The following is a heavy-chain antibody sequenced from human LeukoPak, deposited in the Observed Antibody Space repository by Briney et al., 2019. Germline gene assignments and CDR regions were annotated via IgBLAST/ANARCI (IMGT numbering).Heavy chain of an antibody. J-gene: IGHJ5*02. D-gene: IGHD3-10*01. Sequence: ASVKVSCKASGYTFTGYYMHWVRQAPGQGLEWMGRINPNSGGTNYAQKFQGRVTMTRDTSIGTAYMELSRLRSDDTAVYYCARDAIYGSGSYSPRPSKFDPWGQGTLVTVSS. CDR1: GYTFTGYY. V-gene: IGHV1-2*06. CDR2: INPNSGGT. CDR3: ARDAIYGSGSYSPRPSKFDP.